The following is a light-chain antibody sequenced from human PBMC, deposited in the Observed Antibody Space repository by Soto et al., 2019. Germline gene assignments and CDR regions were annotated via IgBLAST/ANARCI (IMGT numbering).Light chain of an antibody. Sequence: EIVLTQSPGTLSLSPGERATLSCRASHTISSSYLAWYQQKPGQAPRLLMYGISRRATGIPDRFSGSGSGTDFTLTIPRLEHEDFAVYYCQQYVTSSPRTFGQGTKVEIK. CDR3: QQYVTSSPRT. CDR1: HTISSSY. J-gene: IGKJ1*01. V-gene: IGKV3-20*01. CDR2: GIS.